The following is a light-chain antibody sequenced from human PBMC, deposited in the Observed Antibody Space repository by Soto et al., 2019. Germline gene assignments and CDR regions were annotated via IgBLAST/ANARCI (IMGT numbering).Light chain of an antibody. J-gene: IGKJ4*01. CDR1: QGISSY. V-gene: IGKV1-9*01. CDR3: PQYNYWPVT. Sequence: IQLTQSPSSLSASVGDRVTITCRASQGISSYLAWYQQKPGKAPKLLIYKASTLKSGVPPRFCCSGTGTDFTRTIYSLQSEDFAIFYCPQYNYWPVTFGGGTKVDIK. CDR2: KAS.